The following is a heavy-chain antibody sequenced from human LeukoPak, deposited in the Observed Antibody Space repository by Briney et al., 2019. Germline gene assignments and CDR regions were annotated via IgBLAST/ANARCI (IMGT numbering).Heavy chain of an antibody. J-gene: IGHJ4*02. CDR1: GFTVTRNY. V-gene: IGHV3-53*01. D-gene: IGHD2-15*01. CDR2: IYSGETT. CDR3: ATLYGGQRADGY. Sequence: GGSLRLSCTASGFTVTRNYMSWVCQAPGKGLEWVSAIYSGETTEYADSVKGRFTISRDSSKNTLYLQMNSLRTEDTAVYYCATLYGGQRADGYWGQGTLVTVSS.